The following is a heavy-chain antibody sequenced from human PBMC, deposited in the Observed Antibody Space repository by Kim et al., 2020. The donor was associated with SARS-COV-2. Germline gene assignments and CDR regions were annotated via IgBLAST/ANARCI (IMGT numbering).Heavy chain of an antibody. CDR1: GGSISSSSYY. Sequence: SETLSLTCTVSGGSISSSSYYWGWIRQPPGKGLEWIGSIYYSGSTYYNPSLKSRVTISVDTSKNQFSLKLSSVTAADTAVYYCARLPLRSLLRTLPNAFDIWGQGTMVTVSS. J-gene: IGHJ3*02. CDR3: ARLPLRSLLRTLPNAFDI. V-gene: IGHV4-39*01. D-gene: IGHD3-16*02. CDR2: IYYSGST.